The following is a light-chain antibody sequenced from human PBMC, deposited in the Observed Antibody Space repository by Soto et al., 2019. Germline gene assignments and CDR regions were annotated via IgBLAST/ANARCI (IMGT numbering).Light chain of an antibody. Sequence: VFTQSPATLSLSPGERATLSSRASQSVSNYFAWYQQNPGQATRLLIYDASNRATGIPARFSGSGSGTDFTLTISSLEPEEFAVYYWQQRSNWITFGQGTRLEIK. CDR1: QSVSNY. CDR2: DAS. J-gene: IGKJ5*01. V-gene: IGKV3-11*01. CDR3: QQRSNWIT.